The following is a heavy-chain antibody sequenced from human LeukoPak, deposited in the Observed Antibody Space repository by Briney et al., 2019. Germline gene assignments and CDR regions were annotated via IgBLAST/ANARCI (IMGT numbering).Heavy chain of an antibody. CDR2: ISGSSGST. Sequence: PGASLRLSCAASGFTFSSYAMSWVRQAPGKGLEWVSGISGSSGSTYYADAVKGRFTISRDNSKNTLYLQMNSLRVEDTAVYYCAKDLWSGGSCCDAFDIWGQGTMVTVSS. CDR3: AKDLWSGGSCCDAFDI. V-gene: IGHV3-23*01. J-gene: IGHJ3*02. CDR1: GFTFSSYA. D-gene: IGHD2-15*01.